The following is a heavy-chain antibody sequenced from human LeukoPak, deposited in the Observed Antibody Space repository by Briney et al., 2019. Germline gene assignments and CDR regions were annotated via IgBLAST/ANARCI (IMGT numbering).Heavy chain of an antibody. V-gene: IGHV3-7*01. CDR3: ARGKDGYIY. J-gene: IGHJ4*02. CDR1: GFNISDFW. D-gene: IGHD5-24*01. CDR2: IKEDGTEK. Sequence: PGGSLRLSCAASGFNISDFWMTWVRQAPGKGLEWVANIKEDGTEKHLIDSVKGRFTISRDNAKNSLYLQMNSLRAEDTAVYYCARGKDGYIYWGQGTLVTVSS.